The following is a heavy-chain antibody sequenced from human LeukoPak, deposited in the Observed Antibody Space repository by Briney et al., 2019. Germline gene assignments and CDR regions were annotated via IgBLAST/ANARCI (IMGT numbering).Heavy chain of an antibody. CDR2: IYHSGST. D-gene: IGHD2-2*01. CDR1: GYSISSGYY. CDR3: ARIPTNAVPAAHNGFDI. J-gene: IGHJ3*02. V-gene: IGHV4-38-2*01. Sequence: SETLSLTCAVSGYSISSGYYWGWIRQPPGKGLEWIGSIYHSGSTYYNPSLKSRVTISVDTSKNQFSLKLSSVTAADTAVYYCARIPTNAVPAAHNGFDIWGQGTMLTVSS.